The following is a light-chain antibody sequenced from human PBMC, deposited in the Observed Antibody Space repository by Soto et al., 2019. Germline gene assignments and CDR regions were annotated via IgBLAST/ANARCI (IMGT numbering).Light chain of an antibody. CDR3: QSYDSSLSGYV. V-gene: IGLV1-40*01. CDR2: GNS. Sequence: QSVLTQPPSVSGAPGQRVTISCTGSSSKIGAGYDVHWYQQLPGTAPKLLIYGNSNRPSGVPDRFSGSKSGTSASLAITGLKAEDEADYYCQSYDSSLSGYVFGTETKLTVL. J-gene: IGLJ1*01. CDR1: SSKIGAGYD.